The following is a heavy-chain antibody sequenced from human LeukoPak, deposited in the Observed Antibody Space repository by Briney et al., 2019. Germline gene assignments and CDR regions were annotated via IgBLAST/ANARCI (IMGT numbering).Heavy chain of an antibody. D-gene: IGHD6-6*01. CDR1: GFTFSDYY. CDR2: IGSSGSTI. Sequence: GGSLRLSCAASGFTFSDYYMSWIRQAPGKGLEWVSYIGSSGSTIYYADSVKGRFTISRDNAMNSLYLQMNSLRAEDTAVYYCARVEQLAKYYYYYYYMDVWGKGTTVTVSS. CDR3: ARVEQLAKYYYYYYYMDV. V-gene: IGHV3-11*04. J-gene: IGHJ6*03.